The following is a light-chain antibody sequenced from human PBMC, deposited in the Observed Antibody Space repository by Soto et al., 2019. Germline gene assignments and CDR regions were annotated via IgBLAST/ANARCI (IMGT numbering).Light chain of an antibody. Sequence: DIQMTQSPSTLSASVGDRVTITCRASPSVSSWLAWYQQKPGKAPKLLIYAASSLESGVPSRFSGTGSGTEFTLTVSSLQPDDLGTYDCEQYNDYSWSFGQGTKVEI. CDR2: AAS. J-gene: IGKJ1*01. CDR1: PSVSSW. V-gene: IGKV1-5*01. CDR3: EQYNDYSWS.